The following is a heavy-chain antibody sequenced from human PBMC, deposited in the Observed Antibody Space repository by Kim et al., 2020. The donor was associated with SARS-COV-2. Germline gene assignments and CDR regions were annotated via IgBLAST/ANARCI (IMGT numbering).Heavy chain of an antibody. V-gene: IGHV3-30*18. CDR1: GFTFSSYG. D-gene: IGHD2-15*01. Sequence: VGSLRLSCAASGFTFSSYGMHWVRQAPGKGLEWVAVISYDGSNKYYADSVKGRFTISRDNSKNTLYLQMNSLRAEDTAVYYCAKATDIVVVVAVDNWFDPWGQGTLVTVSS. CDR2: ISYDGSNK. J-gene: IGHJ5*02. CDR3: AKATDIVVVVAVDNWFDP.